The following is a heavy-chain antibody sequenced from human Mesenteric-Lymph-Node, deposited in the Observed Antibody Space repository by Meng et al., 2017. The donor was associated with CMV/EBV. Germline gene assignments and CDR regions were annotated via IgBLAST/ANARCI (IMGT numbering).Heavy chain of an antibody. CDR3: AKAWFGELLYFDY. J-gene: IGHJ4*02. Sequence: GESLKISCATSGFTFSRHAMSWVRQAPGKGLEWVSAISGTGGTIYYADSVKGRFTISRDNSENTLYLQMDSLRAEDTAVYYCAKAWFGELLYFDYWGQGTLVTVSS. CDR1: GFTFSRHA. V-gene: IGHV3-23*01. D-gene: IGHD3-10*01. CDR2: ISGTGGTI.